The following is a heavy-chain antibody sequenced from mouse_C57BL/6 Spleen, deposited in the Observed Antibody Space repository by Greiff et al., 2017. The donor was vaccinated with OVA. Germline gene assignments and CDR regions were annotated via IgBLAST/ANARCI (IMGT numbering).Heavy chain of an antibody. CDR2: ISSGSSTI. V-gene: IGHV5-17*01. Sequence: EVMLVESGGGLVKPGGSLKLSCAASGFTFSDYGMHWVRQAPEKGLEWVAYISSGSSTIYYADTVKGRFTISRDNAKNTLFLQMTSLRSEDTAMYYCARPDDYVWFAYWGQGTLVTVSA. D-gene: IGHD2-4*01. CDR1: GFTFSDYG. CDR3: ARPDDYVWFAY. J-gene: IGHJ3*01.